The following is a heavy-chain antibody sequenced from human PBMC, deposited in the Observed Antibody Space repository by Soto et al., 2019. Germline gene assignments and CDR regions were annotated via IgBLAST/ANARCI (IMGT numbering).Heavy chain of an antibody. Sequence: QVQLVESGGGVVQPGRSLRLSCAASGFTFSSYGIHWVRQAPGKGLARVAVIWYDGSNKYYADSVKGRFTISRDNSRNTLYLQMNSLSDEDTAVYYCARAPWYYDKGGMDVWGQCPTVTVSS. J-gene: IGHJ6*02. CDR3: ARAPWYYDKGGMDV. V-gene: IGHV3-33*01. CDR2: IWYDGSNK. D-gene: IGHD3-9*01. CDR1: GFTFSSYG.